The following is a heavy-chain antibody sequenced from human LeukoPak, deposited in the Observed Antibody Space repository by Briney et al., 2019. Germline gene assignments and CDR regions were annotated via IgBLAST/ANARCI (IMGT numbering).Heavy chain of an antibody. Sequence: PGGSLRLSCAASGFTFSSYSMNWVRQAPGKGLEWVSYISSSSSTIYYADSVKGRFTISRDNAKNSLYLQMNSLRAEDTAVYYCARPGNPTTVRYWGQGTLVIVSS. J-gene: IGHJ4*02. CDR3: ARPGNPTTVRY. D-gene: IGHD4-17*01. CDR2: ISSSSSTI. V-gene: IGHV3-48*04. CDR1: GFTFSSYS.